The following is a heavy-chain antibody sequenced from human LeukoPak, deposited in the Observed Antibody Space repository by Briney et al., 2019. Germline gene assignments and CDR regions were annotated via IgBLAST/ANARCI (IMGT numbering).Heavy chain of an antibody. J-gene: IGHJ6*02. CDR3: ARVLALRYFDGGLYGMDV. CDR2: IYSGGST. Sequence: GGSLRLSCAASGFTFSSYSMNWVRQAPGKGLEWVSVIYSGGSTYYADSVKGRFTISRDNSKNTLYLQMNSLRAEDTAVYYCARVLALRYFDGGLYGMDVWGQGTTVTVSS. CDR1: GFTFSSYS. V-gene: IGHV3-66*01. D-gene: IGHD3-9*01.